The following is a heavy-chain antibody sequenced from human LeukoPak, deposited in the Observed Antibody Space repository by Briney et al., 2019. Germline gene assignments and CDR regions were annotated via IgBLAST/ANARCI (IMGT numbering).Heavy chain of an antibody. J-gene: IGHJ3*02. CDR1: GGSTSSSSYY. D-gene: IGHD2-2*01. Sequence: SETLSLTCTVSGGSTSSSSYYWGWIRQPPGKGLEWIGSIYYSGSTYYNPSLKSRVTISVDTSKNQFSLKLSSVTAADTAVYYCARAIVVVPAAPPGAFDIWGQGTMVTVSS. CDR2: IYYSGST. CDR3: ARAIVVVPAAPPGAFDI. V-gene: IGHV4-39*07.